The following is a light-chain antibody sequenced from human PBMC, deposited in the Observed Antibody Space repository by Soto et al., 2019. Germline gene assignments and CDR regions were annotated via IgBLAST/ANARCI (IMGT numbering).Light chain of an antibody. CDR3: SADTSSSTYV. V-gene: IGLV2-14*01. J-gene: IGLJ1*01. CDR2: EVS. CDR1: SSDVGGYNY. Sequence: QSALTQPASVSGSPGQSITISCTGTSSDVGGYNYVSWYQQHPGKAPKLMIYEVSNRPSGVSNRFSGSKSGNTASLTISGLQAEDEADYYCSADTSSSTYVVGTGTKLTVL.